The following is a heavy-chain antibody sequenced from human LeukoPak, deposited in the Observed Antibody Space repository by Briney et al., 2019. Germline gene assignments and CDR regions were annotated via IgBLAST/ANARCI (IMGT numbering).Heavy chain of an antibody. CDR1: GGSFSGYY. V-gene: IGHV4-59*01. CDR2: IYYSGST. J-gene: IGHJ5*02. D-gene: IGHD3-10*01. Sequence: PSETLSLTCAVYGGSFSGYYWSWIRQPPGKGLEWIGYIYYSGSTNYNPSLKSRVTISVDTSKNQFSLKLSSVTAADTAVYYCAREIDVRGVISWFDPWGQGTLVTVSS. CDR3: AREIDVRGVISWFDP.